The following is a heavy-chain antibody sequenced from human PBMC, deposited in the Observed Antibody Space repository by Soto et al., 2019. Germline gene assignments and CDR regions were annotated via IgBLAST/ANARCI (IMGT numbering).Heavy chain of an antibody. CDR2: FWHVGSNQ. CDR3: AREVAAAGPDDDALSI. V-gene: IGHV3-33*01. Sequence: QVQLVESGGGVVQPGGNGRFSCPGFGFRFGFFGMHWVARAPGKGRGGVAVFWHVGSNQFFGNSGKGRFPVPGDNSRNTVYLQMNSLTVEDTAIYSCAREVAAAGPDDDALSIWGRGTLVTVSS. D-gene: IGHD6-13*01. J-gene: IGHJ3*02. CDR1: GFRFGFFG.